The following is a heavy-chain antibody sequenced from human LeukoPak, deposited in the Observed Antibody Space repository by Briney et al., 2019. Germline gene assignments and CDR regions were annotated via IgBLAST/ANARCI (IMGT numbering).Heavy chain of an antibody. CDR2: ISGSGGST. V-gene: IGHV3-23*01. Sequence: GGSLRLSCAASGFTFSSYAMTWVRQAPGKGLEWVSAISGSGGSTYYADSVKGRFTISRDNSKNTLYLQMNSLRAEDTAVYYCAKDSATLPPASDWFDPWGQGTLVTVSS. D-gene: IGHD2-2*01. J-gene: IGHJ5*02. CDR3: AKDSATLPPASDWFDP. CDR1: GFTFSSYA.